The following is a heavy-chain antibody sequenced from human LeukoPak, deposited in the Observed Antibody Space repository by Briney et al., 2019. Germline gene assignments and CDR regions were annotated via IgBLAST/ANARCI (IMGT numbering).Heavy chain of an antibody. J-gene: IGHJ4*02. V-gene: IGHV4-34*01. D-gene: IGHD3-10*01. CDR2: INHSGST. CDR3: ARGVGITMVDY. CDR1: GGSFSGYY. Sequence: PSETLSLTCAVYGGSFSGYYWSWIRQPPGKGLEWIGEINHSGSTNYNPSLKSRVTISVDTSKNQFSLKLSSVTAADTAVYYCARGVGITMVDYWGQGTLVTVSS.